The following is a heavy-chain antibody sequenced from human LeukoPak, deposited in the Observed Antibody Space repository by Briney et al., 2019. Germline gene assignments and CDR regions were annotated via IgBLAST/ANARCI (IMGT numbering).Heavy chain of an antibody. CDR3: AREIIVVVPAAASRYYYYYMDV. Sequence: SETLSLTCTVSGGSISSGDYYWSWTRQPPGKGLEWIGYIYYSGSTYYNPSLKSRVTISVDTSKNQFSLKLSSVTAADTAVYYCAREIIVVVPAAASRYYYYYMDVWGKGTTVTASS. CDR2: IYYSGST. J-gene: IGHJ6*03. V-gene: IGHV4-30-4*01. CDR1: GGSISSGDYY. D-gene: IGHD2-2*01.